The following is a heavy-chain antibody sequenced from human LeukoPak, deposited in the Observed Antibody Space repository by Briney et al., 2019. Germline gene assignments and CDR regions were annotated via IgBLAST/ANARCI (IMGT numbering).Heavy chain of an antibody. Sequence: PGGSLRLSCAASGFTFTSYSMNWVRQAPGKGLEWVSTISGGGGSTYYADSVKGRFTISRDNSKNTLYLQVNSLRVEDTAVYYCARDSRSFIVMITEPRKNLVDYWGQGTLVTVSS. CDR1: GFTFTSYS. CDR3: ARDSRSFIVMITEPRKNLVDY. J-gene: IGHJ4*02. D-gene: IGHD3-16*01. CDR2: ISGGGGST. V-gene: IGHV3-23*01.